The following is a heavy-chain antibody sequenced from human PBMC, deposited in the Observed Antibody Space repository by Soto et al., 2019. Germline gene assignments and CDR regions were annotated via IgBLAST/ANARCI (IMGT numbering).Heavy chain of an antibody. CDR3: ARAGGYYDYVWGSDYYYYGMDV. Sequence: GESLKISCKGSGYSFTSYWIGWVRQMPGKGLEWMGRIDPSDSYTNYSPSFQGHVTISADKSISTAYLQWSSLKASDTAMYYCARAGGYYDYVWGSDYYYYGMDVWGQGTTVTVSS. J-gene: IGHJ6*02. V-gene: IGHV5-10-1*01. D-gene: IGHD3-16*01. CDR2: IDPSDSYT. CDR1: GYSFTSYW.